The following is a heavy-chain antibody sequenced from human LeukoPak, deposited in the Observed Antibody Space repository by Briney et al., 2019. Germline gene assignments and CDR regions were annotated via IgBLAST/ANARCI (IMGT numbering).Heavy chain of an antibody. J-gene: IGHJ2*01. V-gene: IGHV4-38-2*02. CDR3: ARAWTSGSYSSEAYWYFDL. D-gene: IGHD1-26*01. CDR1: GYSISSDYY. CDR2: IYHSGST. Sequence: SETLSLTCTVSGYSISSDYYWGWIRQPPGKGLEWIGSIYHSGSTYYNPSLKSRVTISVDTSKNQFSLKLSSVTAADTAVYYCARAWTSGSYSSEAYWYFDLWGRGTLVTVSS.